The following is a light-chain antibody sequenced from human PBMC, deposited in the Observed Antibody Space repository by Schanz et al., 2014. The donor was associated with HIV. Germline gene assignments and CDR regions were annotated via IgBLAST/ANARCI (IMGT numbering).Light chain of an antibody. Sequence: EIVMTQSPVTLSVSPGERVTLSCRASRSVNSNLAWYQQKPGQAPRLLIYRASTRATGIPARFSGSGSGTEFTLTISSLLSEDFAIYYCQQFNNWPPEGTFGQGTKVEI. V-gene: IGKV3-15*01. J-gene: IGKJ1*01. CDR2: RAS. CDR3: QQFNNWPPEGT. CDR1: RSVNSN.